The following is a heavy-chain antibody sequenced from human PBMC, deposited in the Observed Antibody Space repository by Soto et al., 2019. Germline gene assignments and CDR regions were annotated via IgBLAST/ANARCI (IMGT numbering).Heavy chain of an antibody. J-gene: IGHJ4*02. CDR2: IYSGGST. Sequence: HPGGSLRLSCAASGFTVSSNYMSWVRQAPGKGLEWVSVIYSGGSTYYADSVKGRFTISRDNSKNTLYLQMNSLRAEDTAVYYCAAYCSSTSCSYSSSSGGVDYWGQGTLVTVSS. V-gene: IGHV3-53*01. D-gene: IGHD2-2*01. CDR3: AAYCSSTSCSYSSSSGGVDY. CDR1: GFTVSSNY.